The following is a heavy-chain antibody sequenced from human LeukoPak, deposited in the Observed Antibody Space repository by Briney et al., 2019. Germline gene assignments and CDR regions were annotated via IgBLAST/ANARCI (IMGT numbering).Heavy chain of an antibody. J-gene: IGHJ2*01. Sequence: SVKVSCKASGGTFGSYVISWVRQAPGQGLEWMGGIIPIFGTGHYAQKFQGRLTITANESTSTVYMEMSSLRSEDTAMYYCAKEGDTALVTGYFDLWGRGTLVTVSA. CDR3: AKEGDTALVTGYFDL. CDR1: GGTFGSYV. D-gene: IGHD5-18*01. V-gene: IGHV1-69*01. CDR2: IIPIFGTG.